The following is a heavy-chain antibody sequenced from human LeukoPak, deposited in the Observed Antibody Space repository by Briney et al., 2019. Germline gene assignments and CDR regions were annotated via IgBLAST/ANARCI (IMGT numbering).Heavy chain of an antibody. CDR2: ISSSSSYI. J-gene: IGHJ4*02. V-gene: IGHV3-21*01. CDR1: GFTFSSYS. Sequence: NSGGSLRLSCAASGFTFSSYSMNWVRQAPGKGLEWVSSISSSSSYIYYADSVKGRFTISRDNAKNSLYLQMNSLRAEDTAVYYCARDPESGSFGGYYFDYWGQGTLVTVSS. D-gene: IGHD1-26*01. CDR3: ARDPESGSFGGYYFDY.